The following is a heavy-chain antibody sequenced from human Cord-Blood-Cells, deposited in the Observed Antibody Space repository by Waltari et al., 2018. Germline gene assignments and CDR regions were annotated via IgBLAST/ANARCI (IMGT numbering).Heavy chain of an antibody. CDR2: INHSGST. V-gene: IGHV4-34*01. CDR1: GGSFSGYS. Sequence: QVQLQQWGAGLLKPSETLSLTCAVYGGSFSGYSWSWIRSPPGKGLEWIGEINHSGSTNYNPSLKSRVTISVDTSKNQFSLKLSSVTAADTAVYYCARVLPRYYDFWSGYNWFDPWGQGTLVTVSS. D-gene: IGHD3-3*01. CDR3: ARVLPRYYDFWSGYNWFDP. J-gene: IGHJ5*02.